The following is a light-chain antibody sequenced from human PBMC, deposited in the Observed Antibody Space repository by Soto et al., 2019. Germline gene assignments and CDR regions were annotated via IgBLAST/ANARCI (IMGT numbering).Light chain of an antibody. CDR1: QSISSNF. J-gene: IGKJ1*01. V-gene: IGKV3-20*01. CDR3: QQYGSSSWT. Sequence: EVVLTQSPGTLALSPGEGATLSCRASQSISSNFLAWYQQKRGQAPTLLIHGASTRATGIPDRFSGSGSGTDFTLTISRLEPEDFAVYYCQQYGSSSWTFGQGTKVDIK. CDR2: GAS.